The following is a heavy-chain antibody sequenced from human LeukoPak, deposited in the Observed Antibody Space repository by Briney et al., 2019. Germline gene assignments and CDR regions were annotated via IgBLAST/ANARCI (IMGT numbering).Heavy chain of an antibody. CDR3: ARSMTLQWRGFFDL. Sequence: GGSLRLSCAASGFTFSTYAMSWVRQAPGKGLEWVSTISDSGANTYYADSVRGRFTISRDNSKNTLYLQKNSLRADDTAIYYCARSMTLQWRGFFDLWGRGTHVTVSS. CDR2: ISDSGANT. D-gene: IGHD6-19*01. CDR1: GFTFSTYA. J-gene: IGHJ2*01. V-gene: IGHV3-23*01.